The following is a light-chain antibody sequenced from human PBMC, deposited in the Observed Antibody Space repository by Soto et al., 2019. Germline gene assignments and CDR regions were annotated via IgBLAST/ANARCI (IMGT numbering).Light chain of an antibody. CDR1: QSLLHSTGYNY. CDR3: MQTLQTSFT. J-gene: IGKJ3*01. V-gene: IGKV2-28*01. CDR2: WGS. Sequence: DIVMTQSPLSLPVTPGEPASISCRSSQSLLHSTGYNYLDWYLQKPGQSPQLLIYWGSNRASGVPDRVSGSGSGTDFTLKISRVEAEDVGVYYCMQTLQTSFTFGPGTKVDIK.